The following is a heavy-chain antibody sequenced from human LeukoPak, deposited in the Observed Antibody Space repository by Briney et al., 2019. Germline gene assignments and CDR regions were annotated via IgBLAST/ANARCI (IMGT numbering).Heavy chain of an antibody. D-gene: IGHD2-15*01. CDR2: IYYSGST. Sequence: SETLSLTCTVSGGSISSGDYYWSWIHQPPGKGLEWIGYIYYSGSTYYNPSLRSRVTISVDRSKNQFSLKLSSVTAADTAVYYCARADMEPAFDIWGQGTMVTVSS. J-gene: IGHJ3*02. CDR3: ARADMEPAFDI. CDR1: GGSISSGDYY. V-gene: IGHV4-30-4*01.